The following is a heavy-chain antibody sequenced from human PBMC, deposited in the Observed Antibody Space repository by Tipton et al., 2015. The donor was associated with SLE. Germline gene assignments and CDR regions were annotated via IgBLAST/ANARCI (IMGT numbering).Heavy chain of an antibody. D-gene: IGHD7-27*01. CDR3: ARSGTGDHLVDY. Sequence: TLSLTCTVSGGSLSSYYWSWIRQPPGKGLEWIGYIYYSGSTNYNPSLKSRVTISVDTSKNQFSLKLSSVTAADTAVYYCARSGTGDHLVDYWGQGTLCTVSS. V-gene: IGHV4-59*01. J-gene: IGHJ4*02. CDR1: GGSLSSYY. CDR2: IYYSGST.